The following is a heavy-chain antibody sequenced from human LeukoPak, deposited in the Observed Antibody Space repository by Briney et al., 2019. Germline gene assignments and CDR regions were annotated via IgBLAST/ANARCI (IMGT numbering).Heavy chain of an antibody. V-gene: IGHV3-11*01. J-gene: IGHJ4*02. CDR2: ISSVGDAM. Sequence: GGSQRLSCAASGFTFSDYYMSWVRQAPGKGLEWVSYISSVGDAMVYADSVKGRFTISRDNAKNSLYLQMNSLRAEDTAVYYCAKDLFPHYTTVSRDYWGQGTLVTVSS. CDR1: GFTFSDYY. CDR3: AKDLFPHYTTVSRDY. D-gene: IGHD4-17*01.